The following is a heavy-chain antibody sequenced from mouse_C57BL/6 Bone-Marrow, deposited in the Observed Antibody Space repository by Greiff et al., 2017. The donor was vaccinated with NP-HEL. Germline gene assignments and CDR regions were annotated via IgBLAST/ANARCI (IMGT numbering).Heavy chain of an antibody. D-gene: IGHD1-1*01. Sequence: ESGPGILQPSQTLSLTCSFSGFSLSTFGMGVGWIRQPSGKGLEWLAHIWWDDDKYYNPALKSRLTISKATSKNQVFLKIANVDTADTATYYCARVYYGSSSFAYWGQGTLVTVSA. CDR1: GFSLSTFGMG. CDR3: ARVYYGSSSFAY. CDR2: IWWDDDK. J-gene: IGHJ3*01. V-gene: IGHV8-8*01.